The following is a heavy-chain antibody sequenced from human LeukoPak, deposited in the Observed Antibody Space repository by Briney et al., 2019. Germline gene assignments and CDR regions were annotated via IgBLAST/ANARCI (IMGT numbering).Heavy chain of an antibody. CDR2: INNDGSGT. Sequence: GGSLRLSCAASGFTFSSYWMYWVRQAPGKGLVWVSHINNDGSGTNYADSVKGRFTISRDNAKNTLYLQMNSQRAEDTAVYYCARDRHGDYWGQGTLVTVSS. CDR1: GFTFSSYW. V-gene: IGHV3-74*01. J-gene: IGHJ4*02. CDR3: ARDRHGDY.